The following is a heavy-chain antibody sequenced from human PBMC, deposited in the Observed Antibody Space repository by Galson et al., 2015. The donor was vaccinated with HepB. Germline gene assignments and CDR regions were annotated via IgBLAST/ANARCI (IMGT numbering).Heavy chain of an antibody. V-gene: IGHV2-5*02. CDR1: GFSLSTSGVG. D-gene: IGHD5-18*01. Sequence: PALVKPTQTLTLTCTFSGFSLSTSGVGVGWIRQPPGKALEWLALIYWDDDKRYSPPLKSRLTVTKDTSKNQVVLTMTNMDPVDTATYYCAHTEYSLGAFDIWGQGTMVTVSS. CDR3: AHTEYSLGAFDI. CDR2: IYWDDDK. J-gene: IGHJ3*02.